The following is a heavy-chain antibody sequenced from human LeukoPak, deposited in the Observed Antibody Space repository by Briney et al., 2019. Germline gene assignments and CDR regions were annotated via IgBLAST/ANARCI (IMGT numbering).Heavy chain of an antibody. D-gene: IGHD1-26*01. CDR3: ATNRVGTYDRPFDI. CDR1: GGSINSHY. CDR2: IHYTGTT. V-gene: IGHV4-59*08. Sequence: SSETLSLTCIVSGGSINSHYWSWIRQPPGKGLEWIGDIHYTGTTKYSPSVKSRVTISIDTSKNQFSLELSSVTATDTAVYFCATNRVGTYDRPFDIWGQGTMVTVSS. J-gene: IGHJ3*02.